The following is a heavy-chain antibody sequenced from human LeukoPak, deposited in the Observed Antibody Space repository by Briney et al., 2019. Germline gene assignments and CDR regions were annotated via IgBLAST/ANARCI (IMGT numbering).Heavy chain of an antibody. Sequence: PGGSLRLSCAPSGLTFSSSAMNWVRPAPGKGLEWVSSINNVGSHIYYADSVKGRFTISRDNAKNSLYLQMNSLRAEDTAVYYCARAPTLYGSGPVLDYWGQGTLVTVSS. CDR3: ARAPTLYGSGPVLDY. J-gene: IGHJ4*02. D-gene: IGHD3-10*01. CDR1: GLTFSSSA. CDR2: INNVGSHI. V-gene: IGHV3-21*01.